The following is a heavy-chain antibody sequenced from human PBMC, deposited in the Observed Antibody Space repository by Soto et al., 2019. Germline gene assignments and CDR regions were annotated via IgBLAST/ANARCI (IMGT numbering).Heavy chain of an antibody. CDR1: GFTVGSHY. V-gene: IGHV3-53*01. CDR2: IYGGGST. CDR3: ARDLAYYGLDV. J-gene: IGHJ6*02. Sequence: GGSLRLSCAAAGFTVGSHYMSWVRQAPGRGLEWVSVIYGGGSTYYVDSVKGRFTISRDNSKNTLYLQMNSLRADDTAVYYCARDLAYYGLDVWGQGTTATVSS.